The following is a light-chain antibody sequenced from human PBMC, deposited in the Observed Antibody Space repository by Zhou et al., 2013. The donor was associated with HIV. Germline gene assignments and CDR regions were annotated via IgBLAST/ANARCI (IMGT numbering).Light chain of an antibody. V-gene: IGKV1-8*01. J-gene: IGKJ1*01. Sequence: AIRMTQSPSSISASTGDRVTITCRASQGISSYLAWYQQKPGKAPKLLIYAASSLQSGVPSRFSGSGSGTDFTLTVSCLQSEDFATYYCQQYYDYPRTFGQGTKVEI. CDR2: AAS. CDR1: QGISSY. CDR3: QQYYDYPRT.